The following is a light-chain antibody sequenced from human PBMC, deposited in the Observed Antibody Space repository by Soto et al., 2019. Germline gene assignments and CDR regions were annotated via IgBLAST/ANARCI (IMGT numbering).Light chain of an antibody. V-gene: IGKV1-5*03. CDR3: QHYNSYSEA. Sequence: IQLNQYTSNMSDSVGDTVTVTFRASQSVSGWLAWYQQKPGEAPKLLIYKASTLKSGVPSRFSGSGSGTEFTLTISSLQPDDFATYYCQHYNSYSEAFGQGT. J-gene: IGKJ1*01. CDR2: KAS. CDR1: QSVSGW.